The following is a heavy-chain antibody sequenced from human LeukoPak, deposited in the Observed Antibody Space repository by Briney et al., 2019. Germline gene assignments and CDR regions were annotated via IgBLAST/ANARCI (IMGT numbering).Heavy chain of an antibody. CDR3: ARDLFYCSSTSCYPLHYFDY. J-gene: IGHJ4*02. CDR2: INPNSGGT. CDR1: GYTFTGHY. D-gene: IGHD2-2*01. Sequence: GASVKVSCKASGYTFTGHYMHWVRQAPGQGLEWMGWINPNSGGTNYAQKFQGRVTMTRDTSISTAYMELSRLRSDDTAVYYCARDLFYCSSTSCYPLHYFDYWGQGTLVTVSS. V-gene: IGHV1-2*02.